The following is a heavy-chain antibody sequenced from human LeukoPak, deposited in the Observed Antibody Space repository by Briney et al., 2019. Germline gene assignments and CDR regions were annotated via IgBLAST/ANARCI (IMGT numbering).Heavy chain of an antibody. CDR1: GFTFSSYA. D-gene: IGHD2-15*01. V-gene: IGHV3-23*01. Sequence: GGSLRLSCAASGFTFSSYAMSWVRQAPGKGLEWVSAISGSDFTTYYADSVKGRFTISRDNAKNSLYLQMNSLRAEDTALYYCAREGHCSGGSCYSDYYYMDVWGKGTTVTVSS. J-gene: IGHJ6*03. CDR2: ISGSDFTT. CDR3: AREGHCSGGSCYSDYYYMDV.